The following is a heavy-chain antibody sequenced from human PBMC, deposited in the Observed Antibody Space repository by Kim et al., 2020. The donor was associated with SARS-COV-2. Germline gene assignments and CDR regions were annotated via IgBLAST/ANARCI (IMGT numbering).Heavy chain of an antibody. V-gene: IGHV4-59*01. CDR1: GGSISSYY. Sequence: SETLSLTCSVSGGSISSYYWSWIRQPPGKGLEWIGHIYSYGSANYNPSLRSRVSISADTSKNQFSLKLSSVTAADTAVYYCARFLGDYGIYQFDYWGQGTLVTVSS. D-gene: IGHD4-17*01. J-gene: IGHJ4*02. CDR2: IYSYGSA. CDR3: ARFLGDYGIYQFDY.